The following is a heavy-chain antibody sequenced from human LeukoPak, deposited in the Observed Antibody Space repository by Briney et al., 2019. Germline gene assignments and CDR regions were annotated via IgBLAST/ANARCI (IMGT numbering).Heavy chain of an antibody. CDR2: ISYDGSNK. CDR3: ASPASSGSC. J-gene: IGHJ4*02. Sequence: GGSLRLSCAASGFTFSSYAMHWVRQAPGKGLEWVAVISYDGSNKYYADSVKGRFTISRDNSKNTLYLQMNSLRAEDTAVYYCASPASSGSCWGQGTLVTVSS. V-gene: IGHV3-30-3*01. CDR1: GFTFSSYA. D-gene: IGHD6-19*01.